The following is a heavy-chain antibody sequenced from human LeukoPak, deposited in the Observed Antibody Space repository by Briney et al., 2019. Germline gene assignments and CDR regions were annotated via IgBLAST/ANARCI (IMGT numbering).Heavy chain of an antibody. V-gene: IGHV5-51*01. CDR2: ILPRDSDT. CDR1: GYDFRNYW. D-gene: IGHD6-19*01. CDR3: VTSPGSGWFDY. Sequence: GEPLKISCKGSGYDFRNYWIGWVRQMPGKGLEYMGLILPRDSDTRYSPSFQGQVTISADKSITTAYLQWNSLKASDTAMYYCVTSPGSGWFDYWGQGTLVTVSS. J-gene: IGHJ4*02.